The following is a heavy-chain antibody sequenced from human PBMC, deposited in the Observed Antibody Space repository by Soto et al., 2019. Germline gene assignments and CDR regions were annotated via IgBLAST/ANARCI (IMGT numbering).Heavy chain of an antibody. J-gene: IGHJ6*02. Sequence: PGGSLRLSGEASGFSFSTYSIHWVRQAPWKGLEWVSSIGRRSDIYYADSVKGRFTISRDNAKNSVSLQMNRLRDEDTDVYYCAREETAWTLDYGLDVLGQWITVTVSS. CDR2: IGRRSDI. V-gene: IGHV3-21*01. CDR3: AREETAWTLDYGLDV. CDR1: GFSFSTYS. D-gene: IGHD2-21*02.